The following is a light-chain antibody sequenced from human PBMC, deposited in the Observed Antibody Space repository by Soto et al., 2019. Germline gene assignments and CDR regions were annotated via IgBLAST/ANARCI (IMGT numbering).Light chain of an antibody. CDR2: GAS. V-gene: IGKV3-15*01. CDR3: QQYNDWPYT. J-gene: IGKJ2*01. Sequence: EIVMTQSPATLSVSPGERATLSCRANQSVRNNLAWYQQRPGQAPRLLIHGASTRATGIPVRISGSGSGTEFTLTISSLQSEDFAVYYCQQYNDWPYTFGQGTKLEIK. CDR1: QSVRNN.